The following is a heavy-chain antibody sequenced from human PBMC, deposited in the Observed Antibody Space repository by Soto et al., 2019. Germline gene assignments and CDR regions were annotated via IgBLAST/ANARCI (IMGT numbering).Heavy chain of an antibody. CDR3: ARVGPYNWTYVGWFEP. Sequence: ASVKVSCKASGGTLSSYAISWVRQAPGQGLAWRGGIIPIFGTSNYAQKLQGRGTITADKSTSTAYIGLSSRRSEDTAVYYCARVGPYNWTYVGWFEPGGQGTLVTV. V-gene: IGHV1-69*06. CDR1: GGTLSSYA. D-gene: IGHD1-20*01. CDR2: IIPIFGTS. J-gene: IGHJ5*02.